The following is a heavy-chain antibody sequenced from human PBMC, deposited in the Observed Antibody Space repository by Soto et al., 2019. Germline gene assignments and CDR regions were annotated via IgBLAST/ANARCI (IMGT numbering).Heavy chain of an antibody. CDR2: ISSSGST. CDR3: ARSGVSGIVIPSHWFDP. CDR1: GDSIGGVGY. V-gene: IGHV4-31*03. D-gene: IGHD3-10*01. J-gene: IGHJ5*02. Sequence: SETLSLTCTVSGDSIGGVGYWSWIRQFPGRGLEWIGCISSSGSTYYNPALNNRISLSLDTSQNQFSLKLLSVTAADTAIYYCARSGVSGIVIPSHWFDPWGQGTLVTVSS.